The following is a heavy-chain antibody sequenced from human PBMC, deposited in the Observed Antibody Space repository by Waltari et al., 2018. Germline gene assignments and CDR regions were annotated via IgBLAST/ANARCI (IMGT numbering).Heavy chain of an antibody. J-gene: IGHJ3*02. V-gene: IGHV4-59*01. D-gene: IGHD2-15*01. CDR3: ARDHYCSGGACYPGGSAFDI. Sequence: QVLLQESGPGLVKPSETLSLTCTVSGGSISGYYWTWIRQPPGKGLEWIGSIYTSGSTNYNPSLKSRVTISINTSNNQFYLKLSSVTAADTAVYYCARDHYCSGGACYPGGSAFDIWGQGTMVTVSS. CDR2: IYTSGST. CDR1: GGSISGYY.